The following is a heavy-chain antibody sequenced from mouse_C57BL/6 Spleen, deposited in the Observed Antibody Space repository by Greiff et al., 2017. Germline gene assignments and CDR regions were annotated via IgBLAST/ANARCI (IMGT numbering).Heavy chain of an antibody. Sequence: QVQLQQPGAELVRPGTSVKLSCKASGYTFTSYWMHWVKQRPGQGLEWIGVIDPSDSYTNYNQKFKGKATLTVDTSSSTAYMQLSSLPSEDSAVYYCAGGVYYGSGYRYFGVWGTGTTVTVSS. CDR1: GYTFTSYW. V-gene: IGHV1-59*01. J-gene: IGHJ1*03. D-gene: IGHD1-1*01. CDR3: AGGVYYGSGYRYFGV. CDR2: IDPSDSYT.